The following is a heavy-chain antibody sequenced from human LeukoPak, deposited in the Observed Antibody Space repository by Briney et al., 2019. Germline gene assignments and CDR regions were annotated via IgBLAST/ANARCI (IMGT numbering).Heavy chain of an antibody. D-gene: IGHD3-10*01. CDR1: GFTFSNYA. CDR2: ISSGGSYE. J-gene: IGHJ4*02. CDR3: ARDSTYYYDSGSSGPHYFDN. Sequence: GKSLRLSCAASGFTFSNYAMHWVRQAPGKGLEWVSLISSGGSYEYYADSVKGRFTISRDNSKNTLYLQLNSLRAEDTAVYYCARDSTYYYDSGSSGPHYFDNWGQGTLVTVSS. V-gene: IGHV3-30*01.